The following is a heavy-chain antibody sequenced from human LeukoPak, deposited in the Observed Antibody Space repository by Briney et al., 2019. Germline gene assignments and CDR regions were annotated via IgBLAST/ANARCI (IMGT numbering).Heavy chain of an antibody. V-gene: IGHV3-23*01. CDR2: ISGSGGST. Sequence: GGSLRLSCAASGFTFSSYGMSWVRQAPGKGLEWVSAISGSGGSTYYADSVKGRFTISRDNSKNTLYLQMNSLRAEDTAVYYCAKKTPPYYYGSGSYAFDIWGQGTMVTVSS. CDR1: GFTFSSYG. CDR3: AKKTPPYYYGSGSYAFDI. J-gene: IGHJ3*02. D-gene: IGHD3-10*01.